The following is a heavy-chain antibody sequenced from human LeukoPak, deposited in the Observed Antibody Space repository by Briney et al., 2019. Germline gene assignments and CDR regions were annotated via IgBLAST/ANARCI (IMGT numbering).Heavy chain of an antibody. V-gene: IGHV3-33*01. Sequence: GTSLRLSCVASGFTFSSHGMHWVRQAPGKGLEWVAVIWYDGSDKYYADSVKGRFTISRDNSKNTLYLQMNSLRAEDTAVYYCARDRLAVAGKALRLDYWGQGTLVTVSS. CDR3: ARDRLAVAGKALRLDY. CDR1: GFTFSSHG. J-gene: IGHJ4*02. CDR2: IWYDGSDK. D-gene: IGHD6-19*01.